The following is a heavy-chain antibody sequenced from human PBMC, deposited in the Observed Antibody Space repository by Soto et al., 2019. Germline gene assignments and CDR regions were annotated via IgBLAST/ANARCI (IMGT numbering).Heavy chain of an antibody. CDR2: IFSNDEK. D-gene: IGHD6-19*01. V-gene: IGHV2-26*01. J-gene: IGHJ5*02. CDR3: ARIRRSSGSPFWFDP. Sequence: GSGPTLVNPTETLTLTCTVSGFSLSNARMGVSWIRQPPGKALEWLAHIFSNDEKSYSTSLKSRLTISKDTSKSQVVLTMTNMDPVDTATYYCARIRRSSGSPFWFDPWGQGTLVTVSS. CDR1: GFSLSNARMG.